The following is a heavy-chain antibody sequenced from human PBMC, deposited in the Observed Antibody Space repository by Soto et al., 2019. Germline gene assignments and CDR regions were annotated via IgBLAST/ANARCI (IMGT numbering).Heavy chain of an antibody. D-gene: IGHD1-26*01. CDR3: ARGWETAYYYYGMDV. Sequence: GGSLRLSCAASGFTFSSYAMRWVRQAPGKGLEWVAVISYDGSNKYYADSVKGRFTISRDNSKNTLYLQMNSLRAEDTAVYYCARGWETAYYYYGMDVWGQGTTVTVS. J-gene: IGHJ6*02. V-gene: IGHV3-30-3*01. CDR2: ISYDGSNK. CDR1: GFTFSSYA.